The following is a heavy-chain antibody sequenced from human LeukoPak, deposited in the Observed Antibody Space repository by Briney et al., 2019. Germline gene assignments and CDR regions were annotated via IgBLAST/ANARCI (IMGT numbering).Heavy chain of an antibody. D-gene: IGHD5-12*01. CDR1: GDSTTTYY. V-gene: IGHV4-59*12. Sequence: SSETLSLTCSVSGDSTTTYYWSWIRQSPGKGLEWLGYVYKSGHIDYNPSLRSRVTISVDRSENQFSLKLSSVTAADTAVYYCASRKVARFDYWGQGTLVTVSS. J-gene: IGHJ4*02. CDR3: ASRKVARFDY. CDR2: VYKSGHI.